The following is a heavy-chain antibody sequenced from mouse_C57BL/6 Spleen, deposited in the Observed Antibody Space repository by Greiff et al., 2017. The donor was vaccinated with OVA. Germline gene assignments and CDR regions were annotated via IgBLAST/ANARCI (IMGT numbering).Heavy chain of an antibody. Sequence: EVQRVESGGGLVKPGGSLKLSCAASGFTFSDYGMHWVRQAPEKGLEWVAYISSGSSTIYYADTVKGRFTISRDNAKNTLFLQMTSLRSEDTAMYYCARIYYYGSKYFDVWGTGTTVTVSS. V-gene: IGHV5-17*01. D-gene: IGHD1-1*01. CDR3: ARIYYYGSKYFDV. CDR2: ISSGSSTI. CDR1: GFTFSDYG. J-gene: IGHJ1*03.